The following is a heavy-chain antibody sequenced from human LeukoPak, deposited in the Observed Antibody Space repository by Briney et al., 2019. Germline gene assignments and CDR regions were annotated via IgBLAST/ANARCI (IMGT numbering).Heavy chain of an antibody. V-gene: IGHV1-8*01. CDR3: ASEYSGYDRYYYYGMDV. Sequence: ASVKVSCKTSGYTFTNLDINWLRQAPGQGLEWMGWMSPNSGDTGYAQKFQGRVSMTRDTSISTAYMELSSLRSEDTAVYYCASEYSGYDRYYYYGMDVWGQGTTVTVSS. J-gene: IGHJ6*02. CDR2: MSPNSGDT. CDR1: GYTFTNLD. D-gene: IGHD5-12*01.